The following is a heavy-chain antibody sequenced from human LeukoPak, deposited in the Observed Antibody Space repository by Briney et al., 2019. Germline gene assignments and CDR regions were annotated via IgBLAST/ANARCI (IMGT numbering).Heavy chain of an antibody. V-gene: IGHV3-33*06. CDR2: LWSDGKTA. CDR3: VKEGAAHGTFHFDS. J-gene: IGHJ4*02. D-gene: IGHD2/OR15-2a*01. CDR1: GFTFKIFC. Sequence: PGGSLRLSCAASGFTFKIFCMHWVRQVPGNGLEWVAVLWSDGKTAHYADSVKGRFTISRDSSENTLYLQMNSLRSEDTAVYYCVKEGAAHGTFHFDSWGQGTLVTVSS.